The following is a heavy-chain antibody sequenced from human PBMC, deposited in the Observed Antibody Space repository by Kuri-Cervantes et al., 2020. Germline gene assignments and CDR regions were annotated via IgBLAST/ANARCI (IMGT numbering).Heavy chain of an antibody. CDR1: GFTFDDYG. Sequence: GESLKISCAAPGFTFDDYGMSWVRQAPGKGLEWVAVISYDGSSKNYADSVKGRFSISRDNSKNTLYLQMNSLRAEDTAVYYSAREDRSYLLRYWGQGTLVTVSS. CDR3: AREDRSYLLRY. J-gene: IGHJ4*02. D-gene: IGHD1-26*01. CDR2: ISYDGSSK. V-gene: IGHV3-30*03.